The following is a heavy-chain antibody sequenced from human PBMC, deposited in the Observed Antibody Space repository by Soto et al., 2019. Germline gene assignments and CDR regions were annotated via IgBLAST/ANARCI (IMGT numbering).Heavy chain of an antibody. CDR1: GFTFSSYT. CDR3: ARFGYTTEAH. Sequence: EVQLVESGGGLVKPGGSLRLSCAASGFTFSSYTMIWVRQAPGKGLEWVSSISSSSSYIYYADSVKGRFTISRDNAKNSPYLQMNSLRAEDTAVYYCARFGYTTEAHWGQGTLVTVSS. V-gene: IGHV3-21*01. D-gene: IGHD5-12*01. J-gene: IGHJ4*02. CDR2: ISSSSSYI.